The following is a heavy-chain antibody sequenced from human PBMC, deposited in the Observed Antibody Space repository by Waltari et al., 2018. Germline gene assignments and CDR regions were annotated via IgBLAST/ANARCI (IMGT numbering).Heavy chain of an antibody. CDR1: GFSFSNHG. Sequence: QVQLVESGGGVVRPGRSLRLSCAASGFSFSNHGMHWVRQAPGKALEWVPFISSYGTNKYYVDSVKGRFTVSRENSMNMVYLQMTGLRSEDTAVYFCARDRAPVGWGLLDYWGQGTLVTVSS. D-gene: IGHD2-15*01. CDR2: ISSYGTNK. CDR3: ARDRAPVGWGLLDY. V-gene: IGHV3-30*03. J-gene: IGHJ4*02.